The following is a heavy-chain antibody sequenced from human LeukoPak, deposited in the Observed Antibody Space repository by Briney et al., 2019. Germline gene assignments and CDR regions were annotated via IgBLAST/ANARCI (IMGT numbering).Heavy chain of an antibody. CDR2: IIPIFGTA. CDR1: GGTFSSYA. CDR3: ARDSVEEQQPFIY. J-gene: IGHJ4*02. Sequence: SVKVSCKASGGTFSSYAISWVRQAPGQGLEWMGGIIPIFGTANYAQKFQGRVTMTTDTSTSTAYMELRSLRSDDTAVYYCARDSVEEQQPFIYWGQGTLVTVSS. V-gene: IGHV1-69*05. D-gene: IGHD6-13*01.